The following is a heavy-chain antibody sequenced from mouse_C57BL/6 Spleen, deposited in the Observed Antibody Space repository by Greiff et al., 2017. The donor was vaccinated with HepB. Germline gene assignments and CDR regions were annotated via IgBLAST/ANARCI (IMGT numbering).Heavy chain of an antibody. D-gene: IGHD1-1*01. V-gene: IGHV1-55*01. J-gene: IGHJ1*03. CDR3: ARGDYYGSYWYFDV. CDR2: IYPGSGST. CDR1: GYTFTSYW. Sequence: VQLQQPGAELVKPGASVKMSCKASGYTFTSYWITWVKQRPGQGLEWIGDIYPGSGSTNYNEKFKSKATLTVDTSSSTAYMQLSSLTSEDSAVYYCARGDYYGSYWYFDVWGTGTTVTVSS.